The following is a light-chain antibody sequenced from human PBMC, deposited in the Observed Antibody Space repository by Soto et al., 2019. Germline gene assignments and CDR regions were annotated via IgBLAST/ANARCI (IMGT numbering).Light chain of an antibody. CDR3: QQYDNLIT. CDR1: QDISNY. CDR2: DAS. Sequence: QMTQSPSSLSASVGDIVTITCQASQDISNYLNWYQQKPGKAPKLLIYDASNLETGVPSRFSGSGSGTDFTFTISSLQPEDIATYYCQQYDNLITFGQGTRLEIK. V-gene: IGKV1-33*01. J-gene: IGKJ5*01.